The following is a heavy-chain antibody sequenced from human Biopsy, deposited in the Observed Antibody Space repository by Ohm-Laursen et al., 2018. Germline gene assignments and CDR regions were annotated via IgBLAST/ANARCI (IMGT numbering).Heavy chain of an antibody. D-gene: IGHD3-9*01. J-gene: IGHJ1*01. Sequence: GASVKVSCKAPGGTFINYGVNWVRQAPGQGLEWLGGNIPILGTGNYAQKFQDRVTVAADTSTSTATMELRSLRSDDTAVYYCATKLTGYFHHWGQGILVIVSS. V-gene: IGHV1-69*06. CDR2: NIPILGTG. CDR3: ATKLTGYFHH. CDR1: GGTFINYG.